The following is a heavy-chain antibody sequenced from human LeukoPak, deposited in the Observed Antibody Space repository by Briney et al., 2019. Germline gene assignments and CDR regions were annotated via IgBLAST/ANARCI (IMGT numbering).Heavy chain of an antibody. D-gene: IGHD3-22*01. V-gene: IGHV3-48*03. CDR3: ARDYLDRYMDV. J-gene: IGHJ6*03. CDR2: ISSSGSTI. Sequence: GGSLRLSCAASGFSFSNYEMNWVRQAPGKGLEWVSYISSSGSTIYYADSVKGRFTISRDNAKNSLYLQMNSLRAEDTAVYYCARDYLDRYMDVWGKGTTVTVSS. CDR1: GFSFSNYE.